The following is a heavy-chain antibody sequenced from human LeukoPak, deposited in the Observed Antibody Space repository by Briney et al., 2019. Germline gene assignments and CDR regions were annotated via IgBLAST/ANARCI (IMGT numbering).Heavy chain of an antibody. J-gene: IGHJ3*02. V-gene: IGHV1-2*04. CDR1: GYTFTGYY. CDR2: INPNSGGT. CDR3: ARVEMATIKENAFDI. D-gene: IGHD5-24*01. Sequence: ASVKVSCKASGYTFTGYYMHWVRQAPGQGLEWTGSINPNSGGTNYAQKFQGWVTMTRDTSISTAYMELSRLRSDDTAVYYCARVEMATIKENAFDIWGQGTMVTVSS.